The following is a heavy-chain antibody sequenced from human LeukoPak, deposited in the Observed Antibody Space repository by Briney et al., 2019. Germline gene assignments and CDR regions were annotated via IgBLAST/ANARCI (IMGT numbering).Heavy chain of an antibody. Sequence: PSETLSLTCTVSGGSISSYYWSWIRQPAGKGLEWIGEINHSGSTNYNPSLKSRVTISVDTSKNQFSLKLSSVTAADTAVYYCASRIVKNDGYAFDIWGQGAMVTVSS. CDR1: GGSISSYY. CDR2: INHSGST. J-gene: IGHJ3*02. CDR3: ASRIVKNDGYAFDI. V-gene: IGHV4-34*01. D-gene: IGHD1-26*01.